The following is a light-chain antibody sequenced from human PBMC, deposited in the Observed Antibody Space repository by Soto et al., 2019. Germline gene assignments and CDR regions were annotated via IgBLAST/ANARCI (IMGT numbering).Light chain of an antibody. V-gene: IGLV2-14*01. CDR1: SSDVGGYNY. Sequence: QSALTQPASVSGSPGQSITISCTGTSSDVGGYNYVSWYQQHPGKAPKLMIDDVSNRPSGVSNRFSGSKSGNTASLTISGLQAEDEAYYYCSSYTSSTSYVFGTGTKLTVL. J-gene: IGLJ1*01. CDR2: DVS. CDR3: SSYTSSTSYV.